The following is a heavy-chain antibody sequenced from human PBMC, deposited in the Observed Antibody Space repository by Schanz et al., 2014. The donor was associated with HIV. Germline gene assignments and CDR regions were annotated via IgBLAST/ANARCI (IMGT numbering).Heavy chain of an antibody. CDR2: ISYTGTYM. CDR3: AKVAIHSSGWLPFDY. CDR1: GLTFSDYA. J-gene: IGHJ4*02. D-gene: IGHD6-19*01. V-gene: IGHV3-21*01. Sequence: EVQLLESGGGLVQPGGSLRLSCAASGLTFSDYAMTWVRQGAGKGLEWVSSISYTGTYMYYADSVKGRFTISRDNAKNSLYLQMNSLKTEDTAVYYCAKVAIHSSGWLPFDYWGQGTLVTVSS.